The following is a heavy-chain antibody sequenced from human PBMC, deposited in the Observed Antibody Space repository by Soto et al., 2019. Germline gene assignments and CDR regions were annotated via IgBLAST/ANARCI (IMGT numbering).Heavy chain of an antibody. CDR3: SGGESPDTACLSLY. CDR1: GVPYDDFA. CDR2: IRNQSYWETT. J-gene: IGHJ4*02. D-gene: IGHD3-16*01. V-gene: IGHV3-49*04. Sequence: PGCSLRFSCTSSGVPYDDFAINWVRQAQGKGLEWVGLIRNQSYWETTEYAAAVKCRFTITRDTSTVIEYPQMNSLNSQCSPVDYCSGGESPDTACLSLYWGQRTPV.